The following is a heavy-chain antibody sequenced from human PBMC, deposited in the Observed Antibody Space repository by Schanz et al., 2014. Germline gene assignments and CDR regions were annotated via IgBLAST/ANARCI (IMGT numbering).Heavy chain of an antibody. D-gene: IGHD3-10*01. Sequence: EVQLVESGGGLIQPGGSLRLSCSASTFTFDHYAMTWVRQAPGKGLEWVSYISGSSRTIYYADSMKGRFTVSRDNAENALYLQMNSLRAEDTAVYHCVSSGSYSSYAFWGQGTLVTVSS. CDR1: TFTFDHYA. V-gene: IGHV3-48*01. CDR3: VSSGSYSSYAF. CDR2: ISGSSRTI. J-gene: IGHJ4*02.